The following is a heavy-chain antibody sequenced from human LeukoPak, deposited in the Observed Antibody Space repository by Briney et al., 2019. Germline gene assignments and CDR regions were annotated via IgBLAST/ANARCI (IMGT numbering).Heavy chain of an antibody. CDR3: TKVFKIFGVVVHEIDY. J-gene: IGHJ4*02. D-gene: IGHD3-3*01. Sequence: GGSLRLSCAASGFSFNAHGMHWVRQAPGKGLEWVAFIRYDGSNKYYADSVKGRFTISRDNSKNTLYLQMSSLRVEDTAVYYCTKVFKIFGVVVHEIDYWGQGTLVTVSS. CDR2: IRYDGSNK. CDR1: GFSFNAHG. V-gene: IGHV3-30*02.